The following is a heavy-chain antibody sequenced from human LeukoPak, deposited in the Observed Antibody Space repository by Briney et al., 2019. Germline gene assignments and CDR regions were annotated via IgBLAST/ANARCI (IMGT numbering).Heavy chain of an antibody. Sequence: PGGSLRLSCAASGFTLSAHGMNWVRQAPGKGLEWVSSISSSSSYIYYADSVKGRFTISRDNSKNTLYLQMNSLRAEDTAVYYCAKVRPSHGWYRWFDPWGQGTLVTVSS. CDR3: AKVRPSHGWYRWFDP. J-gene: IGHJ5*02. D-gene: IGHD6-19*01. V-gene: IGHV3-21*04. CDR2: ISSSSSYI. CDR1: GFTLSAHG.